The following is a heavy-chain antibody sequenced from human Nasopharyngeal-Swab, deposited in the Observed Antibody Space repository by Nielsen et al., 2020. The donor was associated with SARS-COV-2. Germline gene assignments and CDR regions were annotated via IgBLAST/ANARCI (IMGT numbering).Heavy chain of an antibody. V-gene: IGHV1-69*10. CDR3: AREILRFLEWLLPDAFDI. CDR2: IIPILGIA. D-gene: IGHD3-3*01. J-gene: IGHJ3*02. Sequence: SVKVSCKASGYTFTGYYMHWVRQAPGQGLEWMGGIIPILGIANYAQKFQGRVTITADKSTSTAYMELSSLRSEDTAVYYCAREILRFLEWLLPDAFDIWGQGTMVTVSS. CDR1: GYTFTGYY.